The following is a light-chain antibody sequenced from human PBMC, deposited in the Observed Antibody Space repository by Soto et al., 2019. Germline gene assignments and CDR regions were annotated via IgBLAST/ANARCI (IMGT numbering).Light chain of an antibody. V-gene: IGKV3-20*01. J-gene: IGKJ2*01. CDR3: HQYDTAPHT. CDR1: QTVSSND. Sequence: EIVLTQSPGTLFLSPGERATLSCRASQTVSSNDVDWYQQKPGQAPRLLIYGAFSRATGIPDRFSGSRSGTDFILTISRLEPEDSAVYYCHQYDTAPHTFGQGTKREIK. CDR2: GAF.